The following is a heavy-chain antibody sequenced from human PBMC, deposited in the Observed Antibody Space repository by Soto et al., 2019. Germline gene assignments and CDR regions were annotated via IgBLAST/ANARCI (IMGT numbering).Heavy chain of an antibody. Sequence: QVQLQESGPGLVKPSQTLSLTCTVSGGSISSGGYYWSWIRQHPGKGLEWIGYIYYSGSTYYNPSLKSRVTIXXDXSXXQFSLKLSSVTAADTAVYYCARDPYDSSGYYAFDIWGQGTMVTVSS. CDR3: ARDPYDSSGYYAFDI. CDR1: GGSISSGGYY. D-gene: IGHD3-22*01. V-gene: IGHV4-31*03. J-gene: IGHJ3*02. CDR2: IYYSGST.